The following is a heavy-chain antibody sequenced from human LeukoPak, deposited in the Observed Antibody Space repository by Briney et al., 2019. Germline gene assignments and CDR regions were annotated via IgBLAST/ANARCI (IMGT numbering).Heavy chain of an antibody. V-gene: IGHV4-31*03. J-gene: IGHJ5*02. CDR1: GGSISSGGHY. CDR2: IYYSGST. D-gene: IGHD2-21*02. CDR3: ARDSPVTGFDP. Sequence: PSQTLSLTCTVSGGSISSGGHYWSWIRQHPGKGLEWIGYIYYSGSTYYNPSLKSRVTISVDTSKNQFSLKLSSVTAADTAVYYCARDSPVTGFDPWGQGTLVTVSS.